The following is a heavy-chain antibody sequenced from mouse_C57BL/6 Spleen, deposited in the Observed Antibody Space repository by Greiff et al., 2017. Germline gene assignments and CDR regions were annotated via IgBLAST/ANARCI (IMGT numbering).Heavy chain of an antibody. D-gene: IGHD4-1*01. V-gene: IGHV1-15*01. Sequence: VQLQQSGAELVRPGASVTLSCKASGYTFTDYEMHWVKQTPVHGLEWIGAIDPETGGTAYNQKFKGKAILTADKSSSTAYMALRSLTSEDSAVYYCTTGLYYFDYWGQGTTLTVSS. J-gene: IGHJ2*01. CDR1: GYTFTDYE. CDR3: TTGLYYFDY. CDR2: IDPETGGT.